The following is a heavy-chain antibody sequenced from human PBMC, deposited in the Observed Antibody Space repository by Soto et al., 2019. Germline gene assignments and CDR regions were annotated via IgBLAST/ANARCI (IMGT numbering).Heavy chain of an antibody. CDR3: AGGRLGYCSGGSCYARDYYYYGMDV. CDR1: GYSFTSYW. CDR2: IYPGDSDT. J-gene: IGHJ6*02. V-gene: IGHV5-51*01. Sequence: GESLKISCKGSGYSFTSYWIGWVRQMPGKGLEWMGIIYPGDSDTRYSPSFQGQVTISADKSISTAYLQWSSPKASDTAMYYCAGGRLGYCSGGSCYARDYYYYGMDVWGQGTTVPVSS. D-gene: IGHD2-15*01.